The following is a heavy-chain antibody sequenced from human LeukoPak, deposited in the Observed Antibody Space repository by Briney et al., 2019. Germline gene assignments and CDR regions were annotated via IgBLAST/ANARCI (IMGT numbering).Heavy chain of an antibody. CDR2: IRSKANSYAT. V-gene: IGHV3-73*01. CDR3: TSPAGISDY. Sequence: GGTLKLSCAASGFTFSGSAMHWVRQASGKGLEWVGRIRSKANSYATAYAASVKGRFTISRDDSKNTAYLQMNSLKTEDTAVYYCTSPAGISDYWGQGTLVTVSS. J-gene: IGHJ4*02. CDR1: GFTFSGSA. D-gene: IGHD3-10*01.